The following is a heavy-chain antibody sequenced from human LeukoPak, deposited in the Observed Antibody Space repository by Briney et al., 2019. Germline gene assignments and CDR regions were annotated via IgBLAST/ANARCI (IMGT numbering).Heavy chain of an antibody. V-gene: IGHV3-23*01. CDR2: ISGSGGST. J-gene: IGHJ4*02. D-gene: IGHD6-19*01. Sequence: GGSLRLSCAASGFAFSSYGMNSVRQAPRKGLEWVSGISGSGGSTYYADSVKGRFTISRDNSKNTLYLQMNSLRAEDTAVYCCAKAEVFSMAGTGPHQNKYYFDYWGQGTLVTVSS. CDR1: GFAFSSYG. CDR3: AKAEVFSMAGTGPHQNKYYFDY.